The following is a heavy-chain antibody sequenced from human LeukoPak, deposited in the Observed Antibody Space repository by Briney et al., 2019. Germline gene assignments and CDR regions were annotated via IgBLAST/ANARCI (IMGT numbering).Heavy chain of an antibody. D-gene: IGHD4-17*01. CDR2: ISYDGSNK. V-gene: IGHV3-30*18. Sequence: GGSLRLSCAASGFTFSSYGMHWVRQAPGKGLEWVAVISYDGSNKYYADSVKGRFTISRDNSKNTLYLQMNSLRAEDTAVYYCAKATNYGDYWYYFDYWGQGTLVTVSS. CDR3: AKATNYGDYWYYFDY. CDR1: GFTFSSYG. J-gene: IGHJ4*02.